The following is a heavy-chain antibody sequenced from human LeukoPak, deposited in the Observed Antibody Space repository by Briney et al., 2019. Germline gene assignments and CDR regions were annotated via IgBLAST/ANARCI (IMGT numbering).Heavy chain of an antibody. CDR2: IYYSGST. D-gene: IGHD3-16*02. CDR3: ARGTFGGVISN. V-gene: IGHV4-59*01. Sequence: PSETLSLTCTVSGDSISSDYWNWIRQPPGKGLEWIGYIYYSGSTNYNPSLKSRVTILVDTSKNQFSLNLRSVTAADTAVYYYARGTFGGVISNWGQGTLVTVSS. CDR1: GDSISSDY. J-gene: IGHJ4*02.